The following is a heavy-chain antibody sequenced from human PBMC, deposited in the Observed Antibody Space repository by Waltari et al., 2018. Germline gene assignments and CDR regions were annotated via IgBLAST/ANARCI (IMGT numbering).Heavy chain of an antibody. Sequence: QVQLVQSGAEVKKPGASVKVSCKASGYTFTSYDINWVRQATGQGLGWMGWINTNSGNTGNAQNFQGRVTMTRNTSISTAYMELGSLRSEDTAVYYCASSEWGFGEFLRGSWFDPWGQGTLVTVSS. V-gene: IGHV1-8*02. CDR1: GYTFTSYD. CDR3: ASSEWGFGEFLRGSWFDP. J-gene: IGHJ5*02. CDR2: INTNSGNT. D-gene: IGHD3-10*01.